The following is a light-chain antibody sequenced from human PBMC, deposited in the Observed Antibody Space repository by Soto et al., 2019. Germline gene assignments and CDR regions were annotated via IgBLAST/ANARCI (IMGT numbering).Light chain of an antibody. CDR2: ENN. J-gene: IGLJ1*01. V-gene: IGLV1-51*02. CDR3: GTWDSSLTTYV. CDR1: SSDIGRSY. Sequence: QSVLTQPPSVSAAPGQKVTISCSGSSSDIGRSYVSWYQHLPGTAPKLLIYENNKRPSGIPDRLSGSKSGSSATLGITGLQTGDEADYYCGTWDSSLTTYVFGPGTKVTVL.